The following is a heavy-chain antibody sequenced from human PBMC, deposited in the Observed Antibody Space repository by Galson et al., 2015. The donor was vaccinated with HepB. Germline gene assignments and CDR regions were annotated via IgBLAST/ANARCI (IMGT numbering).Heavy chain of an antibody. Sequence: SVKVSCKASGGTFSSYAISWVRQAPGQGLEWMGGIIPIFGTANYAQKFQGRVTITADKSTSTAYMELSSLRSEDTAVYYCARGQTRGNLYRYWYFDLWGRGTLVTVSS. D-gene: IGHD2-2*02. CDR3: ARGQTRGNLYRYWYFDL. CDR2: IIPIFGTA. V-gene: IGHV1-69*06. J-gene: IGHJ2*01. CDR1: GGTFSSYA.